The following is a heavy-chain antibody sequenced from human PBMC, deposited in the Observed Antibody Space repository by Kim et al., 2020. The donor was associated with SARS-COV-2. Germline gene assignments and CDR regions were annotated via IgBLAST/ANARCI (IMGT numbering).Heavy chain of an antibody. V-gene: IGHV3-30*18. CDR3: AKDSQLLGFVYGMDV. D-gene: IGHD2-2*01. CDR1: GFIFSSYG. CDR2: ISYDGSDK. J-gene: IGHJ6*02. Sequence: GGSLRLSCAASGFIFSSYGMHWVRQAPGKGLEWVAVISYDGSDKYYADSVKGRFTISRDNSKNTLYLQMNSLRAEDTAVYYCAKDSQLLGFVYGMDVWGQGTTVTVSS.